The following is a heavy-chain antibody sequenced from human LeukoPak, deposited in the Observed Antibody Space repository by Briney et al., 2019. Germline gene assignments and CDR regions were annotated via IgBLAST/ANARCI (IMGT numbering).Heavy chain of an antibody. CDR1: GGSFSGYY. Sequence: PSETLSLTCAVYGGSFSGYYWSWIRQPPGKGLEWIGEINHSGSTNYNPSLKSRVTISVDTSKNQFSLKLSSVTAADTAVYHCARGYYIFRWFDPWGQGTLVTVSS. D-gene: IGHD3-3*01. CDR2: INHSGST. V-gene: IGHV4-34*01. J-gene: IGHJ5*02. CDR3: ARGYYIFRWFDP.